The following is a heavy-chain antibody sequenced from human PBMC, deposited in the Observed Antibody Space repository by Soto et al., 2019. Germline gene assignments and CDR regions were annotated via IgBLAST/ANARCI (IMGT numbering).Heavy chain of an antibody. D-gene: IGHD6-13*01. CDR2: IDWHDDK. Sequence: SGPTLVNPTQTLTLTCTFSGFSLSTSGMCVGWVRQPPGKALEWLALIDWHDDKYYRTSLKTRLTISKDTSKNHVVLTMSNMDTVDTATYCCARIPVAAAVFYGMDVWGQGTTVTVSS. V-gene: IGHV2-70*20. CDR3: ARIPVAAAVFYGMDV. J-gene: IGHJ6*02. CDR1: GFSLSTSGMC.